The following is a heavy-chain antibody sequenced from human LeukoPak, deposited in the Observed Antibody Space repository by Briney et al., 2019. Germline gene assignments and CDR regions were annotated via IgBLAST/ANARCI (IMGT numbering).Heavy chain of an antibody. CDR2: ISSDGSFT. D-gene: IGHD2-15*01. CDR3: ARDDGSGVDY. Sequence: GSLRLSCAASGFTFSRYWMLWARQAPGKGLVWVSRISSDGSFTTYADSVKGRFTISRDNAKNTLYLQVSSLRAEDTAVYYCARDDGSGVDYWGQGTLVTVSS. V-gene: IGHV3-74*03. CDR1: GFTFSRYW. J-gene: IGHJ4*02.